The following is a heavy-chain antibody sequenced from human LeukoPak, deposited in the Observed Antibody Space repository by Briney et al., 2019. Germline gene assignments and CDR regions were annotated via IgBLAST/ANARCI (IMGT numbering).Heavy chain of an antibody. D-gene: IGHD3-16*01. CDR3: ARLGDDYVWGSGGH. J-gene: IGHJ4*02. Sequence: GASVKVSCKASGYTFTGYYVHWVRQAPGQGLEWMGWINPNSGGTNYAQKFQGRVTMTRDTSISTAYMELSRLRSDDTAVYYCARLGDDYVWGSGGHWGQGTLVTVSS. CDR1: GYTFTGYY. CDR2: INPNSGGT. V-gene: IGHV1-2*02.